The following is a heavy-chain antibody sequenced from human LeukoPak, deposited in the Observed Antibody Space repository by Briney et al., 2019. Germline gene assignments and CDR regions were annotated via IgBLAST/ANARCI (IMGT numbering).Heavy chain of an antibody. Sequence: ASVKVSCKASAYTFTGYYMHWVRQAPGQGLEWMGWINPNSGGTNYAQKFQGRVTMTRDTSISTAYMELSRLRSDDTAVYYCARNYYDSSGYYTVDYWGQGTLVTVSS. CDR1: AYTFTGYY. CDR3: ARNYYDSSGYYTVDY. V-gene: IGHV1-2*02. J-gene: IGHJ4*02. CDR2: INPNSGGT. D-gene: IGHD3-22*01.